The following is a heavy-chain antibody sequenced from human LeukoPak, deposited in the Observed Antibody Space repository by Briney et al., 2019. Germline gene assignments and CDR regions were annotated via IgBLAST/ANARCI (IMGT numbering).Heavy chain of an antibody. J-gene: IGHJ3*02. CDR3: AREYDRDGPSSDAFDI. Sequence: PSETLSLTCTVSGGSISIISYYWGWIRQPPGKGLEWIGSMYYSGSTYYSPSLKSRVTISVDTSKNQFSLKLSSVTAADTAMYYCAREYDRDGPSSDAFDIWGQGTMVTVSS. CDR2: MYYSGST. V-gene: IGHV4-39*07. D-gene: IGHD5-24*01. CDR1: GGSISIISYY.